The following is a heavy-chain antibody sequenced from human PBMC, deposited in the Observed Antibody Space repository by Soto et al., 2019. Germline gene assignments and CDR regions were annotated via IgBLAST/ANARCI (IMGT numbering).Heavy chain of an antibody. CDR1: GPSISSGGYY. J-gene: IGHJ6*02. Sequence: SETLSLTCTVSGPSISSGGYYWTWIRQHPGKGLEWIGNIYYSGSTYYNPSLKSRVTISVDTSKNQFSLKLSSVTAADTAVYYCACIFSGVLHGLVDVWGQGTTVTVSS. CDR3: ACIFSGVLHGLVDV. CDR2: IYYSGST. D-gene: IGHD3-3*02. V-gene: IGHV4-39*01.